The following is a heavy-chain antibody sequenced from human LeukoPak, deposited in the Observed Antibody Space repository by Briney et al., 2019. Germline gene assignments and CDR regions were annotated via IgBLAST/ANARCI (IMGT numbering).Heavy chain of an antibody. Sequence: ASVKVSCKASGYTFTGYYMHWVRQAPGQGLEGMGWINPNSGGTNYAQKFQGRVTMTRDTSITTAYMELSRLRSDDTAVYYCARVWWELENAFDIWGQGTMVTVSS. J-gene: IGHJ3*02. CDR2: INPNSGGT. CDR1: GYTFTGYY. D-gene: IGHD1-26*01. CDR3: ARVWWELENAFDI. V-gene: IGHV1-2*02.